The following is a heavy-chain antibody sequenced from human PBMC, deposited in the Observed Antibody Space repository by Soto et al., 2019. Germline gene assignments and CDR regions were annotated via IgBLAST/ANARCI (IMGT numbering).Heavy chain of an antibody. CDR3: AKDKYYD. V-gene: IGHV3-23*01. CDR2: IGVSDDNT. Sequence: EVQLLESGGGLVQPGGPLRLSCAASGFTLSNFGMNWVPQAPGKGLEWVSGIGVSDDNTYYADSGKGRFTISRDNSKNTLYLQMNTLRAEDTAVYYCAKDKYYDWGQGALGTVSS. D-gene: IGHD3-22*01. J-gene: IGHJ4*02. CDR1: GFTLSNFG.